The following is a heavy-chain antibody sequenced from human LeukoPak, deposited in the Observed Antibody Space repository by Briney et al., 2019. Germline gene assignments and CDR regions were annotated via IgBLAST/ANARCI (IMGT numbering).Heavy chain of an antibody. CDR1: GFTFSSYA. V-gene: IGHV3-30-3*01. CDR3: ASHFDAFDI. CDR2: ISYDGSNK. J-gene: IGHJ3*02. Sequence: GGSLRLSCAPSGFTFSSYAMHWVRQAPGKGLEWVAVISYDGSNKYYADSVKGRFTISRDNSKNTLYLQMNSLRAEDTAVYYCASHFDAFDIWGQGTMVTVSS.